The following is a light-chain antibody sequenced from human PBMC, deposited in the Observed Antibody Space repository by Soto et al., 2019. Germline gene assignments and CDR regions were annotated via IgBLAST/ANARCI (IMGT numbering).Light chain of an antibody. CDR2: DAS. CDR1: QGIRNE. Sequence: DIQMTQSPSSLSASVGDRVTITCRASQGIRNELGWYQQKPGKAPKRLIYDASSLQNGVPSRSRGSGSGTESALTISNLQPEDFATYCCLLHNSYPNTFGQGTRPEIK. CDR3: LLHNSYPNT. J-gene: IGKJ5*01. V-gene: IGKV1-17*02.